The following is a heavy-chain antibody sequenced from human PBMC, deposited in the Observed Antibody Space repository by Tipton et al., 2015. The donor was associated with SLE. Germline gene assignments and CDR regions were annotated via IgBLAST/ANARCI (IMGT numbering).Heavy chain of an antibody. J-gene: IGHJ5*01. D-gene: IGHD6-19*01. CDR1: GFTFRNYA. CDR2: ISYDGSNK. V-gene: IGHV3-30*04. CDR3: ASDLTGSAWYGFDF. Sequence: SLRLSCAASGFTFRNYAVHWVRQAPGKGLEWVAVISYDGSNKYYADSVKGRFTISRDNSKNTLYLQMNSLRAEDTAVYYCASDLTGSAWYGFDFWGQGTLVTVSS.